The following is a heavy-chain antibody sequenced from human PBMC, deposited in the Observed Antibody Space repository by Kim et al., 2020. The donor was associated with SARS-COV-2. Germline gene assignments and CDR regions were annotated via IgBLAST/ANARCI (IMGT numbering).Heavy chain of an antibody. J-gene: IGHJ4*02. CDR1: GYSFTNYW. D-gene: IGHD2-21*02. CDR2: IDPRDSYT. V-gene: IGHV5-10-1*01. CDR3: ASRSMSAVPGLFDS. Sequence: GESLKISCKGSGYSFTNYWIIWVRQMPGKGLEWMGRIDPRDSYTKYSPSFQGHVTISVDKSISTASLQWSSLKASDTAIYYCASRSMSAVPGLFDSWGQGTLLTVSS.